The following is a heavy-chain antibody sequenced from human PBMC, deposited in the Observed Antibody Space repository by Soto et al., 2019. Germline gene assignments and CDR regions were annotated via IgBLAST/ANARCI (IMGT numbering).Heavy chain of an antibody. J-gene: IGHJ6*02. V-gene: IGHV5-51*01. CDR1: GYIFTSYW. CDR2: IYPGDSDT. D-gene: IGHD3-16*01. Sequence: GESLRISCKGSGYIFTSYWIGCVRQMPGKGLEWMGIIYPGDSDTRYSPSFQGQVTISADNSISTAYLQWSSLKASDTAMYYCSRLGPLGELLHLPLDFDYGTDGWGQGNRVTVSS. CDR3: SRLGPLGELLHLPLDFDYGTDG.